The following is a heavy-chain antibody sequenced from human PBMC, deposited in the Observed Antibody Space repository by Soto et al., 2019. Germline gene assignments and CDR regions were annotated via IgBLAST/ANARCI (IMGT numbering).Heavy chain of an antibody. V-gene: IGHV3-21*01. CDR2: ISGSGSYK. D-gene: IGHD1-26*01. J-gene: IGHJ4*02. CDR1: GFSFSSYN. Sequence: PGGSLRLSCVASGFSFSSYNMNWVRQAPGKGLEWVSSISGSGSYKYFADSLKGRLIISRDNGKNSLYLQMNSLRAEDTAVYYCARSGNYYSAFFDYWGQGTLVTVSS. CDR3: ARSGNYYSAFFDY.